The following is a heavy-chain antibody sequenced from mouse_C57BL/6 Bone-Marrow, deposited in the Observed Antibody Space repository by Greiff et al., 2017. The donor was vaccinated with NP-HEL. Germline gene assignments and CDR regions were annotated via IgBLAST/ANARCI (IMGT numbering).Heavy chain of an antibody. CDR1: GFTFSDYY. CDR3: ARDPLDGYHWYFDV. CDR2: INYDGSST. D-gene: IGHD2-3*01. Sequence: EVQRVESEGGLVQPGSSMKLSCTASGFTFSDYYMAWVRQVPEKGLEWVANINYDGSSTYYLDSLKSRFIISRDNAKNILYLQMSSLKSEDTATYYCARDPLDGYHWYFDVWGTGTTVTVSS. V-gene: IGHV5-16*01. J-gene: IGHJ1*03.